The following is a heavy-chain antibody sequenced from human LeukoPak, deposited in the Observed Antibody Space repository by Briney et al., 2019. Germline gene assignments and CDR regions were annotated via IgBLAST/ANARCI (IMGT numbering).Heavy chain of an antibody. J-gene: IGHJ3*02. Sequence: GSLRLSCAASGFTFSNYGMNWVRQAPGKGLEWIGSIYYSGSTYYNPSLTSRVTISVDTSKNHFSLTLNAVTAADTAVYYCASYSGTYSAFEIWGQGTLVTVSS. D-gene: IGHD1-26*01. CDR2: IYYSGST. V-gene: IGHV4-39*07. CDR3: ASYSGTYSAFEI. CDR1: GFTFSNYG.